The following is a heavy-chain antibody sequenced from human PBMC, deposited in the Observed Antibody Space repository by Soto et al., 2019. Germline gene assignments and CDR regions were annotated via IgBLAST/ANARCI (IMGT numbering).Heavy chain of an antibody. V-gene: IGHV3-23*01. CDR1: GFTFSSYA. CDR2: ISGSGGST. D-gene: IGHD6-19*01. CDR3: AKRGSTSSGWYLVVVEYFDY. J-gene: IGHJ4*02. Sequence: PGGSLRLSCAASGFTFSSYAMSWVRQAPGKGLEWVSAISGSGGSTYYADSVKGRFTISRDNSKNTLYLQMNSLRAEDTAVYYCAKRGSTSSGWYLVVVEYFDYWGQGTLVTVSS.